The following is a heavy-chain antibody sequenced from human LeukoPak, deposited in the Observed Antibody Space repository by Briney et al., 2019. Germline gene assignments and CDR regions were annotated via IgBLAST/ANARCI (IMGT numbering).Heavy chain of an antibody. D-gene: IGHD6-6*01. CDR3: ARAVAARLDNWFDP. CDR2: INPNSGGT. CDR1: GYTFTGYY. V-gene: IGHV1-2*06. Sequence: ASVKVSCTASGYTFTGYYMHWERQAPGQGLEWMGRINPNSGGTNYAQKFQGRVTMTRDTSISTAYMELSRLRSDDTAVYYCARAVAARLDNWFDPWGQGTLVTVSS. J-gene: IGHJ5*02.